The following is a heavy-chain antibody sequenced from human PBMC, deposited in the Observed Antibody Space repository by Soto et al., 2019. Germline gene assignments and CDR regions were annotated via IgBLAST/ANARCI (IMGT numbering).Heavy chain of an antibody. J-gene: IGHJ4*02. CDR3: ARGGELLAGY. Sequence: QVQLVESGGGVVQPGRSLRLSCAASGFTFRSYAMHWVRQAPGKGLEWVAVISYDGSNKYYADSVKGRFTISRDNSKNTLYLQMNRLRAEDTAVYYCARGGELLAGYWGQGTLVTVSS. D-gene: IGHD1-26*01. CDR1: GFTFRSYA. CDR2: ISYDGSNK. V-gene: IGHV3-30-3*01.